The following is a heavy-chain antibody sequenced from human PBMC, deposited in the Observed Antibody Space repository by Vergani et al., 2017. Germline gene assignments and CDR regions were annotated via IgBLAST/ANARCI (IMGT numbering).Heavy chain of an antibody. Sequence: QVQLVQSGAEVKKPGASAKVFCKAYGDTFTGYYMHGVRQAPGQGLEWMGWINPNSGGTNYAQKFQGRVTMTRDASISTAYMVLSRLRSDDTAVYYCASSNWNHVRPIYAFDFWGQGTMVTVSS. CDR2: INPNSGGT. D-gene: IGHD1-14*01. CDR3: ASSNWNHVRPIYAFDF. V-gene: IGHV1-2*02. CDR1: GDTFTGYY. J-gene: IGHJ3*01.